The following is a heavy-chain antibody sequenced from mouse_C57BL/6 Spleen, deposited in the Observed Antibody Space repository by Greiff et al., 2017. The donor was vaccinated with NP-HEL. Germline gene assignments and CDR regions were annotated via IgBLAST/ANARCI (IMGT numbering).Heavy chain of an antibody. Sequence: QVQLQQSGAELARPGASVKLSCKASGYTFTSYGISWVKQRTGQGLEWIGEIYPRSGNTYYNEKFKGKATLTADKSSSTAYMQLRSLTSEDAAVYFWARSRDVEDYFDYWGQGTTLTVSS. J-gene: IGHJ2*01. CDR2: IYPRSGNT. CDR3: ARSRDVEDYFDY. V-gene: IGHV1-81*01. CDR1: GYTFTSYG. D-gene: IGHD3-3*01.